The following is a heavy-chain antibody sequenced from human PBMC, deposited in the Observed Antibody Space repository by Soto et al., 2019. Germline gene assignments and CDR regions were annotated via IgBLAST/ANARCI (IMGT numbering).Heavy chain of an antibody. Sequence: SETLSLTCTVSGGSISSGDYYWSWIRQPPGKGLEWIGYIYYSGSTYYNPSLKSRVTISVDTSKNQFSLKLSSVTAADTAVYYCARAGVQNWFDPWGQGTLVTVSS. CDR3: ARAGVQNWFDP. J-gene: IGHJ5*02. D-gene: IGHD3-10*01. CDR2: IYYSGST. V-gene: IGHV4-30-4*01. CDR1: GGSISSGDYY.